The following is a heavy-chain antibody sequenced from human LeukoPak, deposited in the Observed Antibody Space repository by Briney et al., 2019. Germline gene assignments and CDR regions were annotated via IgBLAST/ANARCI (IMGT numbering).Heavy chain of an antibody. Sequence: PSETLSLTCSVSGGSINNYYWSRIRQPPGKGLEWIGYIFYTGSTKYNPSLKSRVTISVDTSNNQFSLKLSSVTAADTAVYYCARVSVHGYSDYWGQGTLVTVSS. V-gene: IGHV4-59*01. D-gene: IGHD2-8*01. J-gene: IGHJ4*02. CDR1: GGSINNYY. CDR2: IFYTGST. CDR3: ARVSVHGYSDY.